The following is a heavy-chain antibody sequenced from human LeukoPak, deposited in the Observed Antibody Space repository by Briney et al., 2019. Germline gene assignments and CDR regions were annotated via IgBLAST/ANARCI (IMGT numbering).Heavy chain of an antibody. CDR2: ISGSDGNT. CDR3: AKVHSSGWLFDY. Sequence: PGGSLRLSCAASGFTFSGYAMSWVRQAPGKGLEWVSGISGSDGNTYYADSVKGRFTISRDNSKNTLYLQMNSLRAEDTAVYYCAKVHSSGWLFDYWGQGTLVTVSS. V-gene: IGHV3-23*01. J-gene: IGHJ4*02. D-gene: IGHD6-19*01. CDR1: GFTFSGYA.